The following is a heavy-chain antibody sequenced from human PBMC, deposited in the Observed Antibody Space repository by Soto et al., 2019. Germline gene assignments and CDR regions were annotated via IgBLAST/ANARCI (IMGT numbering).Heavy chain of an antibody. CDR1: GYSISSAYH. CDR3: AKSYDSGGYSPNQYYGVGV. V-gene: IGHV4-38-2*01. Sequence: SETLSLTCAVSGYSISSAYHWGWVRQPPGKGLEWIGTIFHSGSTYYNPSLKSRVTISIDTSKNQFSLKLRSLTAADTAMYYCAKSYDSGGYSPNQYYGVGVWGQGTTVTVSS. J-gene: IGHJ6*02. D-gene: IGHD3-22*01. CDR2: IFHSGST.